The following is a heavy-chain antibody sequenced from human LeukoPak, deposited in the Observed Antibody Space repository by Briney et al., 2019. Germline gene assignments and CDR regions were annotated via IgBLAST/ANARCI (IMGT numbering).Heavy chain of an antibody. CDR2: ISYDGSNK. J-gene: IGHJ3*02. Sequence: GGSLRLSWAASGFTFSSYAMHWVHQAPGKGLEWVAVISYDGSNKYYADSVKGRFTISRDNSKNTLYLQMNSLRAEDTAVYYCARLPGTTDAFDIWGQGTMVAVSS. D-gene: IGHD1-7*01. V-gene: IGHV3-30-3*01. CDR3: ARLPGTTDAFDI. CDR1: GFTFSSYA.